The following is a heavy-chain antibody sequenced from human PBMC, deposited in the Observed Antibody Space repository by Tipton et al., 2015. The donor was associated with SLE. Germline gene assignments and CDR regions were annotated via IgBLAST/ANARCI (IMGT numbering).Heavy chain of an antibody. V-gene: IGHV4-34*01. D-gene: IGHD3-10*01. CDR3: GREWGSTSS. Sequence: TLSLTCAVYGGSFSGYFWSWIRQPPGKGLEWIGEINPSGGTNYNPSLESRFTISLGTSKNQFSLRLNSLTAADTAVYYCGREWGSTSSWGQGTLVTVSS. J-gene: IGHJ5*02. CDR2: INPSGGT. CDR1: GGSFSGYF.